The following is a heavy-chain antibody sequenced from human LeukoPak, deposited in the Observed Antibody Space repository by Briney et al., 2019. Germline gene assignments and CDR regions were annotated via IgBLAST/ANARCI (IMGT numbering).Heavy chain of an antibody. CDR1: GGSFSGYY. D-gene: IGHD3-3*01. Sequence: SETLSLTCAVYGGSFSGYYWSWIRQPPGKGLEWIGEINHSGSTNYNPSLKSRVTISVDTSKNQFSLKLSSVTAADTAVYYCARTYYDFWSGSVYYYMDVWGKGTTVTVSS. CDR3: ARTYYDFWSGSVYYYMDV. CDR2: INHSGST. J-gene: IGHJ6*03. V-gene: IGHV4-34*01.